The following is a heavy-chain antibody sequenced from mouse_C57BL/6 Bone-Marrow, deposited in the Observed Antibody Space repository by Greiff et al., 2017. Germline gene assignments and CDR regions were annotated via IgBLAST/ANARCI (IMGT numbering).Heavy chain of an antibody. V-gene: IGHV14-2*01. J-gene: IGHJ2*01. CDR3: ARYPTMMTTEWYFDY. CDR1: GFNITDYY. Sequence: VQLQQSGAELVKPGASVKLSCTASGFNITDYYMHWVKQRTEQGLEWIGMIDPEDGETKYAPKFQGKATITAATSSNTAYLQLSSLTSEDTAVYYCARYPTMMTTEWYFDYWGQGTTLTVSS. D-gene: IGHD2-4*01. CDR2: IDPEDGET.